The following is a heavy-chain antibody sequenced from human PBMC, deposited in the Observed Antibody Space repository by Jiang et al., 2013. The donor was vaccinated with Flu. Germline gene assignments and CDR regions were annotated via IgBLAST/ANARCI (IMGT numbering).Heavy chain of an antibody. CDR1: GGTFTNYG. CDR2: IIPIFGTT. D-gene: IGHD1-26*01. V-gene: IGHV1-69*15. Sequence: SSVKVSCKASGGTFTNYGISWVRXAPGQGLEWMGRIIPIFGTTDYAQKLEGRVMITADESTSTGYMELSSLRSEDTAMYYCARDRGRAYGRSLGWFDIWGQGTVVTVS. CDR3: ARDRGRAYGRSLGWFDI. J-gene: IGHJ3*02.